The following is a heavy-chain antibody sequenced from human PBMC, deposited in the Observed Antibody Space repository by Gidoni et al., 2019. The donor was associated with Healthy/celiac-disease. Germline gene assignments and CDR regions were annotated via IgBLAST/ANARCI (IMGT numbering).Heavy chain of an antibody. CDR1: GGTFSSYA. D-gene: IGHD2-2*01. CDR3: ARDRTESTTLKRAPNNKHAFDI. J-gene: IGHJ3*02. Sequence: QVQLVQSGAEVKKPGSSVKVSCKASGGTFSSYAISWVRQAPGQGLEWMGGIIPIFGTANYAQKFQGRVTITADESTSTAFMELSSLRSEDTAVYYCARDRTESTTLKRAPNNKHAFDIWGQGTMVTVSS. CDR2: IIPIFGTA. V-gene: IGHV1-69*01.